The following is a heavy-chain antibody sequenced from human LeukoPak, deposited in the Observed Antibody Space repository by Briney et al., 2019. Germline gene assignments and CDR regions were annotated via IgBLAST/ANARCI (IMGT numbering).Heavy chain of an antibody. CDR1: EFTFNNAW. V-gene: IGHV3-15*01. Sequence: GGSLRLSCAASEFTFNNAWMSWVRQAPGEGLEWVGRIKSKADGGTTDYAAPVRGRFTISRDDSKNTLYLQMNSLKTEDTAVYYCISNVGAAGTSVYWGQGTLVTVSS. CDR2: IKSKADGGTT. J-gene: IGHJ4*02. CDR3: ISNVGAAGTSVY. D-gene: IGHD6-13*01.